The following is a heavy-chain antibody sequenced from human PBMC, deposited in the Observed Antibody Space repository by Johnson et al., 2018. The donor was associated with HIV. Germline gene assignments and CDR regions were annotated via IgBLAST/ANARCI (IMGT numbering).Heavy chain of an antibody. CDR1: GFTFRSYA. CDR3: ARAPGGSPRAAFDI. CDR2: ISYDGSNK. V-gene: IGHV3-30*04. Sequence: QVQLVESGGGVVQPGRSLRLSCAASGFTFRSYAMHWVRQAPGKGLEWVAVISYDGSNKFYADSVKGRFTVSRDNSKNTVSLQMNSLRAEDTALYYCARAPGGSPRAAFDIWGQGTMVTVSS. D-gene: IGHD2-15*01. J-gene: IGHJ3*02.